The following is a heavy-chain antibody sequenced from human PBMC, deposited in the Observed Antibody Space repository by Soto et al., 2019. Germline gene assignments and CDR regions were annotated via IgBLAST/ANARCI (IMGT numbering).Heavy chain of an antibody. V-gene: IGHV3-30*18. Sequence: VGSLRLSCAASGFTFSSYGMHWVRQAPGKGLEWVAVISYDGSNKYYADSVKGRFTISRDNSKNTLYLQMNSLRAEDTAVYYCAKRTSLTYYDFWSGSKKAFDIWGQGTMVTVS. D-gene: IGHD3-3*01. CDR2: ISYDGSNK. J-gene: IGHJ3*02. CDR1: GFTFSSYG. CDR3: AKRTSLTYYDFWSGSKKAFDI.